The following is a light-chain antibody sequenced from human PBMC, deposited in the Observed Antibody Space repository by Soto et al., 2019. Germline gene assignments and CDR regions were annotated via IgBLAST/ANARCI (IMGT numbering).Light chain of an antibody. CDR1: SSDVGGYNY. CDR3: SSYAGSTTV. Sequence: QSALTQPPSASGSPGRSVTISCTGTSSDVGGYNYVSWYQQRPGKAPKLMIYEVSKRPSGVPDRFSGSKSGNTASLTVSGLQAEDEADYYCSSYAGSTTVFGTGTKVTVL. V-gene: IGLV2-8*01. J-gene: IGLJ1*01. CDR2: EVS.